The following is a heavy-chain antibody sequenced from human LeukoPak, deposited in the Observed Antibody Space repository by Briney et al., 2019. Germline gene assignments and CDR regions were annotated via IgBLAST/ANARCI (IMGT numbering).Heavy chain of an antibody. V-gene: IGHV4-34*01. CDR3: ARRSPTYYDILTGYSRNWYFDL. D-gene: IGHD3-9*01. Sequence: SETLSLTCDVYGGSFSGYYWSWIRQPPGKGLEWIGEINHSGSTNYNPSLKSRVTISVDTSKNQFSLKLSSVTAADTAVYYCARRSPTYYDILTGYSRNWYFDLWGRGTLVTVSS. J-gene: IGHJ2*01. CDR2: INHSGST. CDR1: GGSFSGYY.